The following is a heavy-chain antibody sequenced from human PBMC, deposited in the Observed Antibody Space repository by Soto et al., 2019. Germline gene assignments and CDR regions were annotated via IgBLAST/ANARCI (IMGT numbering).Heavy chain of an antibody. D-gene: IGHD1-1*01. V-gene: IGHV2-5*02. J-gene: IGHJ4*02. CDR2: IYWDDDK. CDR3: AHRQGGYNCHDGDFDY. Sequence: QITLKESGPTLVKSTETLTLTWTFSGVSLSNGGEGVGWVRQPPGEALGHLGIIYWDDDKRYSPSRKSRLTITKDTSKNQVVLTMTNMDPADTGTYYCAHRQGGYNCHDGDFDYWGQGTLVTVT. CDR1: GVSLSNGGEG.